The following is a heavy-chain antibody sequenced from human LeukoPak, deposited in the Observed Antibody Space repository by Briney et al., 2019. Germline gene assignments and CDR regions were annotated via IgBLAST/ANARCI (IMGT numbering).Heavy chain of an antibody. Sequence: TGGSLRLSCAASGFTFSSYWMHWVRQAPGKGLVWVSRINSDGSSTSYADSVKGRFTISRDNAKNPLYLQMNSLRAQDTAVYYCAMNTEYCTNGVCSIDYWGQGTMVTVSS. V-gene: IGHV3-74*01. CDR2: INSDGSST. CDR3: AMNTEYCTNGVCSIDY. J-gene: IGHJ4*02. CDR1: GFTFSSYW. D-gene: IGHD2-8*01.